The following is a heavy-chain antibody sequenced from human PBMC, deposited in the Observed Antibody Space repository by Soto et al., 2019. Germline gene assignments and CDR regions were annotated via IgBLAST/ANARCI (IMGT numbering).Heavy chain of an antibody. Sequence: QVQLAQSTGEVKKPGASVRVSCKATGYTFIMYGIAWVRQAPGQGFEWMGWISPYNDHTVYAQKFQGRVTMTADTSTRTVYMNLRGLKSDDTAVYYCARGGYYDNSWGKLSHYGLDVWGQGTSVSVSS. CDR2: ISPYNDHT. D-gene: IGHD3-16*01. CDR3: ARGGYYDNSWGKLSHYGLDV. J-gene: IGHJ6*02. V-gene: IGHV1-18*01. CDR1: GYTFIMYG.